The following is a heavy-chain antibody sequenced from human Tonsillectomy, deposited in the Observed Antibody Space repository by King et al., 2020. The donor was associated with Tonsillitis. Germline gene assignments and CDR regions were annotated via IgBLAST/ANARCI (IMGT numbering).Heavy chain of an antibody. Sequence: VQLVESGGGVVQPGRSLRLSCAASGFTFSSYDMHWVRQAPGKGLEWVAVIWYDGSNKYYADSVKGRFTISRENSKNTLYLQMNSLRAEDRTVYYCARGRAFFYDSSGYRSFDYWGQGTLVTVSS. D-gene: IGHD3-22*01. CDR1: GFTFSSYD. CDR3: ARGRAFFYDSSGYRSFDY. J-gene: IGHJ4*02. CDR2: IWYDGSNK. V-gene: IGHV3-33*01.